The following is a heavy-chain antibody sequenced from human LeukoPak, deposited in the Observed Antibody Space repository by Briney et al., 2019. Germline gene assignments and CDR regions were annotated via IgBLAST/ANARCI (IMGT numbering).Heavy chain of an antibody. J-gene: IGHJ3*02. CDR1: GYSFTSYW. CDR3: ASPPDWNYSHDAFDI. Sequence: GESLKISCKGSGYSFTSYWIGWVRQLPGKGLEWMGIIYPGDSDTRYSPSFQGQVTISADKSISTAYLQWSSLKASDTAMYYCASPPDWNYSHDAFDIWGQGTMVTVSS. CDR2: IYPGDSDT. V-gene: IGHV5-51*01. D-gene: IGHD1-7*01.